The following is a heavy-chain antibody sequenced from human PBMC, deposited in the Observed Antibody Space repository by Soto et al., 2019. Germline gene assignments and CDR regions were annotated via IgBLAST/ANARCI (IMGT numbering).Heavy chain of an antibody. CDR1: EFTFSAYW. CDR3: ASQTTPGYYYYHYMDV. CDR2: IKEDGSEK. Sequence: EVQLVESGGGLVQPGGSLRLSCAASEFTFSAYWMTWVRQAPGKGLELVANIKEDGSEKYYVDSVKGRFTISRDNAKNSLFLQMNSLRPEDTAVYYCASQTTPGYYYYHYMDVWGKGTTVTVSS. V-gene: IGHV3-7*01. D-gene: IGHD1-1*01. J-gene: IGHJ6*03.